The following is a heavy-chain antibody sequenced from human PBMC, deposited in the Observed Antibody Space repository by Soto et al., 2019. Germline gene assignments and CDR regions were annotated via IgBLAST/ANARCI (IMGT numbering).Heavy chain of an antibody. CDR1: GGPISSPYW. CDR2: IYHDGNT. D-gene: IGHD3-16*01. Sequence: QVQLHESGPGLVKPSETLSLTCAVSGGPISSPYWWGWIRQPPGKGLEWVGQIYHDGNTSYNPSLKSRVTISVDKSNNRFSLRLNSVTAADTAVYSCARVWYPRGIDPWGQGILVTVSS. J-gene: IGHJ5*02. V-gene: IGHV4-4*02. CDR3: ARVWYPRGIDP.